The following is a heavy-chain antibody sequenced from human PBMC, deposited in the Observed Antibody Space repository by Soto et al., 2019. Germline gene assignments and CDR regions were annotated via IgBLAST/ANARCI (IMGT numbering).Heavy chain of an antibody. CDR1: GGSISSGDYY. CDR3: ARGHGLHRYYGMDV. CDR2: IYYSGST. J-gene: IGHJ6*02. V-gene: IGHV4-30-4*01. Sequence: SETLSLTCTVSGGSISSGDYYWRWIRQPPGKGLEWIGYIYYSGSTYYNPSLKSRVTISVDTSKNQFSLKLSSVTAADTAVYYCARGHGLHRYYGMDVWGQGTTVTVYS. D-gene: IGHD4-4*01.